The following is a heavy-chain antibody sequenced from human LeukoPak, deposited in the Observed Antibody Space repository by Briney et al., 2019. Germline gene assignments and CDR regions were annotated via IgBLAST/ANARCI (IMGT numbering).Heavy chain of an antibody. CDR3: ARGPVGATNAFHI. CDR1: GYSFTSYY. CDR2: INPSGGST. J-gene: IGHJ3*02. V-gene: IGHV1-46*01. Sequence: ASVKVSCKASGYSFTSYYMHWVRQAPGQGLECMGIINPSGGSTSYAQKFQGRVTMTRDTSIATAYMELSSLRSDDTAVYYCARGPVGATNAFHIWGQGALVTVSS. D-gene: IGHD1-26*01.